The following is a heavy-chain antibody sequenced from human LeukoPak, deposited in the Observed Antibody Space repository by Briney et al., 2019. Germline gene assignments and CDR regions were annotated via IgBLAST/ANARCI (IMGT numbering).Heavy chain of an antibody. J-gene: IGHJ6*03. D-gene: IGHD3-3*01. Sequence: GGSLRLSCAASGFTFSSYGMHWVRQAPGKGLEWVAFIRYDGSNKYYADSVKGRFTISRDNSKNTLYLQMNSLRSEDTAVYYCARDRLKYYDSMPAGPYYMDVWGKGTTVTVSS. V-gene: IGHV3-30*02. CDR3: ARDRLKYYDSMPAGPYYMDV. CDR1: GFTFSSYG. CDR2: IRYDGSNK.